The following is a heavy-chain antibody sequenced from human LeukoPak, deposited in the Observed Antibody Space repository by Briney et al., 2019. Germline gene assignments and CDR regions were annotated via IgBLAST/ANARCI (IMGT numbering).Heavy chain of an antibody. J-gene: IGHJ6*03. CDR2: IIPIFGTA. V-gene: IGHV1-69*05. Sequence: GSSVKVSCQASVGTLSNYAISWVRQAPGQGLEWLGGIIPIFGTANYAQKLQGRVTITTDESTSTAYMELSSLRSEDTAVYYCARNDYSNYDYYYYYMDVWGKGTTVTVSS. CDR1: VGTLSNYA. CDR3: ARNDYSNYDYYYYYMDV. D-gene: IGHD4-11*01.